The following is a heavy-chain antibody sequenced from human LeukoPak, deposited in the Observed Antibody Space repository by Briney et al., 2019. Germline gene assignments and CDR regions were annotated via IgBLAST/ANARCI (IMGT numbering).Heavy chain of an antibody. J-gene: IGHJ5*02. CDR2: VYYSGST. Sequence: SETLSLTCTVSGASISNYYWGWIRQPPGKGLEWIGNVYYSGSTYYNPSLKSRVTISVDTSKNLLSLKLNSVTAADTAVYYCVRRPYASGMFDPWGQGTLVTVSS. CDR1: GASISNYY. CDR3: VRRPYASGMFDP. D-gene: IGHD3-10*01. V-gene: IGHV4-39*01.